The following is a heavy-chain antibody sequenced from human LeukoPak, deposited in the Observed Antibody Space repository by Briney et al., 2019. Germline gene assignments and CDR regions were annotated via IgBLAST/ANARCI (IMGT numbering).Heavy chain of an antibody. Sequence: SETLSLTCVVYGGSFSGYYWNWIRQPPGKGLEWIGEINHSGSTNFNPSLKSRVTMSVDTSKNQFSLNLTSVTAADTAVYYCARKGVLTVTVAFDYWGQGSLVTVSS. CDR3: ARKGVLTVTVAFDY. J-gene: IGHJ4*02. D-gene: IGHD4-11*01. CDR1: GGSFSGYY. CDR2: INHSGST. V-gene: IGHV4-34*01.